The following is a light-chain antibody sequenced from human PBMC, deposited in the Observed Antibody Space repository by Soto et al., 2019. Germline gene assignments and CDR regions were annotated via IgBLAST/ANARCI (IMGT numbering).Light chain of an antibody. J-gene: IGLJ3*02. V-gene: IGLV8-61*01. CDR1: SGSVSTSHH. CDR2: STN. Sequence: QAVVTQEPSLSVSPGGTVTLTCGLSSGSVSTSHHPNGYQQTPGQPPRTLIYSTNSRSSGVPARLSGSILGNKAALTITGAMADDESDYYCLLYIGSGIWVFGGGTKLTVL. CDR3: LLYIGSGIWV.